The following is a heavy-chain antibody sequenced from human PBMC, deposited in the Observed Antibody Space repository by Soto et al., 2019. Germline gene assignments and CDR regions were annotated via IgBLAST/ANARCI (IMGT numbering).Heavy chain of an antibody. D-gene: IGHD3-16*01. Sequence: QVQLQESGPGLVKPSQTLSLTCTVSGGSISSGGYYCSWIRQHPGKGLEWIGYIYYSGSTYYNPSLKSRVTTSVDTSTNEFSRKLSSVTAADTAVYYCARDRVKGGAFDILGQGTMVTVSS. V-gene: IGHV4-31*03. CDR3: ARDRVKGGAFDI. CDR1: GGSISSGGYY. J-gene: IGHJ3*02. CDR2: IYYSGST.